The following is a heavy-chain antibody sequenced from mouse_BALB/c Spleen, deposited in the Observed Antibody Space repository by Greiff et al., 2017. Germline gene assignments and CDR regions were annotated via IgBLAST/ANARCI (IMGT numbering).Heavy chain of an antibody. CDR2: ISSGGSYT. J-gene: IGHJ2*01. Sequence: EVHLVESGGDLVKPGGSLKLSCAASGFTFSSYGMSWVRQTPDKRLEWVATISSGGSYTYYPDSVKGRFTISRDNAKNTLYLQMSSLKSEDTAMYYCARLSQGSYDYWGQGTTLTVSS. CDR3: ARLSQGSYDY. V-gene: IGHV5-6*01. CDR1: GFTFSSYG. D-gene: IGHD1-1*02.